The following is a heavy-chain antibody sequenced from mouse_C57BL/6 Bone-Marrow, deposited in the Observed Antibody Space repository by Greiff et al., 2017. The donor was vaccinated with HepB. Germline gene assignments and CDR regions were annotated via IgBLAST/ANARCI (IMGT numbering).Heavy chain of an antibody. CDR2: ICSDGST. D-gene: IGHD4-1*01. V-gene: IGHV2-6*03. Sequence: VKLVESGPGLVAPSQSLSITCTVSGFSLTSYGVHWVRQPPGKGLEWLVVICSDGSTTYNSALKSRLSIIKDNSKSQVILNMNSLRTDDTARYFCARTGDYRYFDVWGTGTTVTVSS. CDR3: ARTGDYRYFDV. CDR1: GFSLTSYG. J-gene: IGHJ1*03.